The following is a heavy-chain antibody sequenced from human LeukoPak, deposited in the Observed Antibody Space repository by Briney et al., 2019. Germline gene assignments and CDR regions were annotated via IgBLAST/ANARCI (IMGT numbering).Heavy chain of an antibody. D-gene: IGHD3-22*01. CDR1: GFTFSDYY. V-gene: IGHV3-11*01. J-gene: IGHJ4*02. CDR2: ISSSGSTI. Sequence: GGSLRLSCAASGFTFSDYYMSWIRQAPGKGLEWVSYISSSGSTIYYADSVKGRFTISRDNAKNSLYLQMNSLRAEDTAVYYCARTAPMTYYYDSSGYYDYFDYWGQGTLVTVSS. CDR3: ARTAPMTYYYDSSGYYDYFDY.